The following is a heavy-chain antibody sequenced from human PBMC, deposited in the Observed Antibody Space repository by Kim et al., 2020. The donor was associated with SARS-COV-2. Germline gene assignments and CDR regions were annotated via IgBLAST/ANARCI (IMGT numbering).Heavy chain of an antibody. CDR1: GFTFSSYW. V-gene: IGHV3-7*01. CDR3: ARARDDYGDYARDY. CDR2: IKQDGSDK. Sequence: GGSLRLSCAASGFTFSSYWMSWVRQAPGKGLEWVANIKQDGSDKYYVDSVKGRFTISRDNAKNSLYLQMNSLRAEDTAVYSCARARDDYGDYARDYWGQGTLVTVSS. D-gene: IGHD4-17*01. J-gene: IGHJ4*02.